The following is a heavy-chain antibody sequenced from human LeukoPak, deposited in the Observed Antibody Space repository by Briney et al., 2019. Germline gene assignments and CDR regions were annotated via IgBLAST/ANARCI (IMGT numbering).Heavy chain of an antibody. CDR2: ISSSSSYI. CDR3: ARDLREWVRGVIYFDY. V-gene: IGHV3-21*01. J-gene: IGHJ4*02. D-gene: IGHD3-10*01. CDR1: GFTFSSYS. Sequence: GGSLRLSCAASGFTFSSYSMNWVRQAPGKGLEWVSSISSSSSYIYYADSVKGRFTISRDNAKNSLYLQMNSLRAEDTAVYYCARDLREWVRGVIYFDYWGQGTLVTVSS.